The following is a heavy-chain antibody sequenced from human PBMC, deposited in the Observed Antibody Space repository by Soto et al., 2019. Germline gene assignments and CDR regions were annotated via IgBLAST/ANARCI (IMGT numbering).Heavy chain of an antibody. J-gene: IGHJ6*02. Sequence: EVQLVESGGGLVKPGGSLRLSCAASGFTFSGYNMNWVRQAPGRGLEWVASITSGTSYIYYADSVKGRFTISRDNANNSLYLQMNSLRSEDTAVYVCARNYGPGSPIYCYGMDVWGQGTTVIVSS. CDR1: GFTFSGYN. D-gene: IGHD3-10*01. CDR3: ARNYGPGSPIYCYGMDV. V-gene: IGHV3-21*01. CDR2: ITSGTSYI.